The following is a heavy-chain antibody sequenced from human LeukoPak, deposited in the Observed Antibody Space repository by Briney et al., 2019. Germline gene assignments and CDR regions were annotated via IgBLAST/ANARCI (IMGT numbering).Heavy chain of an antibody. CDR2: ISAYNGNT. Sequence: GASVKVSCKASGYTITSNGISWVRQAPGQGLEWMGWISAYNGNTNYAQKLQGRVTMTTDTSTSTAYMELRSLRSDDTAVYYCARDRPSEAVAGTTDYWGQGTLVTVSS. V-gene: IGHV1-18*04. J-gene: IGHJ4*02. CDR3: ARDRPSEAVAGTTDY. CDR1: GYTITSNG. D-gene: IGHD6-19*01.